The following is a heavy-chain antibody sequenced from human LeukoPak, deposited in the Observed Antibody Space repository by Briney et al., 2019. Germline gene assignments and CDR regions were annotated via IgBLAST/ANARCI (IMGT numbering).Heavy chain of an antibody. CDR1: GYSISSGYY. CDR2: IYHSGST. CDR3: ARGLGSSGWYEDAFDI. D-gene: IGHD6-19*01. V-gene: IGHV4-38-2*02. Sequence: PSETLSLTCTVSGYSISSGYYWGWIRQPPGKGLEWIGSIYHSGSTYYNPSLKSRVTISVDTSKNQFSLKLSSVTAADTAVYYCARGLGSSGWYEDAFDIWGQGTMVTVSS. J-gene: IGHJ3*02.